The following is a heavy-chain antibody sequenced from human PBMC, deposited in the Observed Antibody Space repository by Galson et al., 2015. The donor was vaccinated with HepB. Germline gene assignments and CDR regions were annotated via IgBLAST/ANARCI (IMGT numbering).Heavy chain of an antibody. CDR1: GFTFSNYC. CDR2: ISSGSSPI. V-gene: IGHV3-48*01. CDR3: ARDDASSWYHSSRMDV. J-gene: IGHJ6*02. D-gene: IGHD6-13*01. Sequence: SLRLSCAGSGFTFSNYCVNWVRQAPGKGLEWVSFISSGSSPIYYADSVRGRFTISRDNGNNSVHLQMNSLRVEDTAVYYCARDDASSWYHSSRMDVWGQGTTVTVSS.